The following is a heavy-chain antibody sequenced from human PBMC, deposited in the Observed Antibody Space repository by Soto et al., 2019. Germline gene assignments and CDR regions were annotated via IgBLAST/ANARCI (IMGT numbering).Heavy chain of an antibody. D-gene: IGHD1-1*01. CDR2: IHDNGNT. J-gene: IGHJ5*02. CDR3: ARRGAGKAVRWFDP. Sequence: QVQLQESGPGLVKPSETLSLTCTVSGGSTTGYYWSWLRHSPGKGLEWIGYIHDNGNTNYNPSLKSRVTISVDTSKNQFSLKLNSVTAADTAVYYCARRGAGKAVRWFDPWGQGTLVTVSS. CDR1: GGSTTGYY. V-gene: IGHV4-59*08.